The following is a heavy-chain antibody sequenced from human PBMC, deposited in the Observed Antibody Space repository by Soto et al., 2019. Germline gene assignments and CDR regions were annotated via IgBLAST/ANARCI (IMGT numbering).Heavy chain of an antibody. D-gene: IGHD3-22*01. Sequence: GGSLRLSCSASGFSFSSYGMHWVRQAPGKGLEWVAVTSYDGSDKFYADSVKGRFTVSRDNSKNTLYLQMNSLRAEDTAVYYCAKPYYYDSRAYYYFGSWGQGTLVTVSS. V-gene: IGHV3-30*18. J-gene: IGHJ4*02. CDR3: AKPYYYDSRAYYYFGS. CDR2: TSYDGSDK. CDR1: GFSFSSYG.